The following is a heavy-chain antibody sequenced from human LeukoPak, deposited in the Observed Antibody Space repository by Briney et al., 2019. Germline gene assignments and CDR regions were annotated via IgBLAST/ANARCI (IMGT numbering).Heavy chain of an antibody. CDR2: VHAGDSDA. J-gene: IGHJ2*01. V-gene: IGHV5-51*01. D-gene: IGHD6-13*01. CDR3: ARFGYSTSLDFYLDV. Sequence: GESLKISCQASGFTFTNYWIAWVRQMPGKGLEWMGIVHAGDSDARYSPSFQDQVTMSADKSMSTAYLQWNSLRASDSAMYFCARFGYSTSLDFYLDVWGRGTLVAVSS. CDR1: GFTFTNYW.